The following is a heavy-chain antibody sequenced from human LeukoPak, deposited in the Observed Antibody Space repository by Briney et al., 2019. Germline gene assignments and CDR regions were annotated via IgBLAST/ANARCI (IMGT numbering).Heavy chain of an antibody. J-gene: IGHJ4*02. CDR1: GGSISSYY. Sequence: SETLSLTCTVSGGSISSYYWSWIRQPPGKGLEWIGYIYNSGSTNYNPSLKSRVTISVDTSKDQFSLKLRSVTAADTAVYYCSRRNGDYGDYAWGQGPLVTVSS. V-gene: IGHV4-59*01. CDR2: IYNSGST. D-gene: IGHD4-17*01. CDR3: SRRNGDYGDYA.